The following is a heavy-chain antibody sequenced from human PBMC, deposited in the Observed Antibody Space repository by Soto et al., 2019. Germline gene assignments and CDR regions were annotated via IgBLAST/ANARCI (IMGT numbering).Heavy chain of an antibody. V-gene: IGHV3-33*01. CDR2: IWYDGSNK. CDR1: GFTFSSYG. D-gene: IGHD3-3*01. CDR3: ARDSLYYDFWSGYYNY. J-gene: IGHJ4*02. Sequence: QVQLVESGGGVVQPGRSLRLSCAASGFTFSSYGMHWVRQAPGKGLEWVAVIWYDGSNKYYADSVKGRFTISRDNSKNTLYLQMNSLRAEDTAVYYCARDSLYYDFWSGYYNYWGQGTLVTVSS.